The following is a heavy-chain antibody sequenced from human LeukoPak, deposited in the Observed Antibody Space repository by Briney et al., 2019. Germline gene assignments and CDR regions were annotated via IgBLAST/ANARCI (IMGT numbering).Heavy chain of an antibody. CDR2: ISGGGDST. J-gene: IGHJ6*02. Sequence: GGSLRLSCAASGFTFSSYAMSWVRQAPGKGLEWVSSISGGGDSTYYADSVKGRFTISRDNSKNTLYLQMSSLRAEDTAIYYCAKGDGSSLAYYYGMDVWGQGTTVTVSS. CDR1: GFTFSSYA. V-gene: IGHV3-23*01. D-gene: IGHD1-26*01. CDR3: AKGDGSSLAYYYGMDV.